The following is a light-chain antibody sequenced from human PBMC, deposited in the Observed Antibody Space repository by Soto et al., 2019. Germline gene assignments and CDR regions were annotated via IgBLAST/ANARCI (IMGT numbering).Light chain of an antibody. CDR1: QRISTS. J-gene: IGKJ1*01. CDR2: TAS. V-gene: IGKV1-39*01. CDR3: QQSYSSLRT. Sequence: DIQMTQSPSSLSASVGDRVSITCRASQRISTSLNWYQQKPGKAPNLLIYTASSLQSGVPSRFSGRGSGTDFTLTIISLQPEDFSTYFCQQSYSSLRTFGQGTKVDIK.